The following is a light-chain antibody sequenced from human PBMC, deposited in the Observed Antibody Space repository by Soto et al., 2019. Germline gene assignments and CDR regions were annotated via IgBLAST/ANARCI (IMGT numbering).Light chain of an antibody. CDR2: DVS. CDR1: QSISSH. Sequence: EIVLTQSPATLSLSPGERATLSCRASQSISSHLAWYQQKPGQAPRLLMYDVSNRATDIPARFSGSGSGTDFTLNISSLEHEDFAVYYCQQRPNWPLTFGGGTKVEIK. J-gene: IGKJ4*01. V-gene: IGKV3-11*01. CDR3: QQRPNWPLT.